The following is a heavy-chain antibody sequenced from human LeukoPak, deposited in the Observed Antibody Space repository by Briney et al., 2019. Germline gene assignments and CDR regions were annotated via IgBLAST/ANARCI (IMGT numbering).Heavy chain of an antibody. D-gene: IGHD1-26*01. CDR2: IYHSGST. CDR1: GGSFSSYY. J-gene: IGHJ6*03. Sequence: SDTLSLTCTVSGGSFSSYYWSWIRQPPGKGLEWIGSIYHSGSTNYSPSLKSRVTISVDTPKNQFSLKLNSMTAADTAVYYCARTWDYMDVWGKGTTVTVSS. CDR3: ARTWDYMDV. V-gene: IGHV4-59*07.